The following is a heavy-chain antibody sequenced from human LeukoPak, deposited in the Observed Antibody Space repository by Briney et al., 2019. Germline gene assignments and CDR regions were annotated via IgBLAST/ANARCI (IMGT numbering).Heavy chain of an antibody. CDR2: IYYSGST. D-gene: IGHD3-10*01. V-gene: IGHV4-39*07. CDR1: GGSISSYY. CDR3: ARDSGTTGEVKFDP. Sequence: TSETLSLTCTVSGGSISSYYWGWIRQPPGKGLEWIGSIYYSGSTYYNPSLKSRATISVDTSKNQFSLRLTSVTAADTAVYYCARDSGTTGEVKFDPWGQGTLVTVSS. J-gene: IGHJ5*02.